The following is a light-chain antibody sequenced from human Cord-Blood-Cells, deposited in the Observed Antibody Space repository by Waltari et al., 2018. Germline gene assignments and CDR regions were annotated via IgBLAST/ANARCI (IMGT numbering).Light chain of an antibody. Sequence: DIQMTQCPYSLSASVGDRVTITCRASQSISSYLNWYQQKPGKAPKLLIYAASSLQSGVPSRFSGSGSGTDFTLTISSLQPEDFATYYCQQSYSTPISFGQGTRLEIK. CDR3: QQSYSTPIS. J-gene: IGKJ5*01. CDR1: QSISSY. V-gene: IGKV1-39*01. CDR2: AAS.